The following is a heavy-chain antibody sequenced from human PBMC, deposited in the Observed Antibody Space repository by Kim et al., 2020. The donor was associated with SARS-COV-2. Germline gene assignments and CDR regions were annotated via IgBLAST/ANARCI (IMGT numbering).Heavy chain of an antibody. CDR3: AKDSLNLRYYYGSGSLYGMDV. CDR2: ISWNSGSI. CDR1: GFTFDDYA. Sequence: GGSLRLSCAASGFTFDDYAMHWVRQAPGKGLEWVSGISWNSGSIGYADSVKGRFTISRDNAKNSLYLQMNSLRAEDTALYYCAKDSLNLRYYYGSGSLYGMDVWGQGTTFTVSS. V-gene: IGHV3-9*01. J-gene: IGHJ6*02. D-gene: IGHD3-10*01.